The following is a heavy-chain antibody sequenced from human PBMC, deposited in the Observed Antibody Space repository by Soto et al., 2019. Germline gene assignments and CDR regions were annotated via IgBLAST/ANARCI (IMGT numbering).Heavy chain of an antibody. V-gene: IGHV3-21*01. D-gene: IGHD3-22*01. J-gene: IGHJ4*02. CDR1: GLTFSSYS. Sequence: LRLSCAASGLTFSSYSMNWVRQAPGKGLEWVSSISSSSSSYIYYADSGKGRFSTPRDNAKKSLYLQMNSLRAEDTAVYCCARSSQRAYDSSGYYYRWFDYWGQGNLVTSPQ. CDR3: ARSSQRAYDSSGYYYRWFDY. CDR2: ISSSSSSYI.